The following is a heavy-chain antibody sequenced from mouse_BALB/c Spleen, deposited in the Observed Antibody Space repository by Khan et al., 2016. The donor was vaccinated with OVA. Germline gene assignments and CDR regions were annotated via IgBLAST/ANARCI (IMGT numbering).Heavy chain of an antibody. CDR1: GFSLSRYN. CDR3: TRDYYRYDGYYSMDY. D-gene: IGHD2-14*01. V-gene: IGHV2-6-4*01. J-gene: IGHJ4*01. Sequence: QVQLKESGPGLVAPSQSLSITCTVSGFSLSRYNVHWVRQPPGKGLEWLGMIWGGGGSDYTSALKSRLSISKDDSKRQVFLKMNSLQTDDTAMYYCTRDYYRYDGYYSMDYWGQGTLVTVSS. CDR2: IWGGGGS.